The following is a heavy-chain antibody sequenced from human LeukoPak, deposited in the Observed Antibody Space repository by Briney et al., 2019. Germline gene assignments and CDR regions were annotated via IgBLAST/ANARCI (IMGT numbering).Heavy chain of an antibody. D-gene: IGHD3-22*01. Sequence: PEASVKVSCKASGYTFTGYYMHWVRQAPGQGLEWMGRINPNSGGTNYAQKFQGRVTMTTDTSTSTAYMELRSLRSDDTAVYYCARVYNYYDTSGYYLGNYFDHWGRGTLVTVSS. J-gene: IGHJ4*02. CDR2: INPNSGGT. CDR3: ARVYNYYDTSGYYLGNYFDH. CDR1: GYTFTGYY. V-gene: IGHV1-2*06.